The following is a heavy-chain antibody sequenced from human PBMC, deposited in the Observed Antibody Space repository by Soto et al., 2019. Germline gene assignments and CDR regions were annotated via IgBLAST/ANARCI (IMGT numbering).Heavy chain of an antibody. CDR3: TRLYCGGDCDFDS. CDR1: GFTFSGSA. CDR2: IRDKANSYAT. J-gene: IGHJ4*02. V-gene: IGHV3-73*02. D-gene: IGHD2-21*02. Sequence: EVQLVESGGGLVQPGGSLKLSCAASGFTFSGSAMHWVRQASGKGLEWVGRIRDKANSYATAYTASVKGRFTISRDDSKNKAYLQMNRLKTEDTAVYYCTRLYCGGDCDFDSWGQGTLVTVSS.